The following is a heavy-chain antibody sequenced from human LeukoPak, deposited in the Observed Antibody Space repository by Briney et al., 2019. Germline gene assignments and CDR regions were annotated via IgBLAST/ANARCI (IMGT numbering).Heavy chain of an antibody. J-gene: IGHJ3*02. CDR2: IRYDGSNK. CDR3: AKDGAAAGKNDAFDI. CDR1: GFTFSSYG. Sequence: GGSLRLSCAASGFTFSSYGMHWVRQAPGKGLEWVAFIRYDGSNKYYADSVKGRFTISRDNSKNTLYLQMNSLRAEDTAVYYCAKDGAAAGKNDAFDIWGQGTIVTVSS. D-gene: IGHD6-13*01. V-gene: IGHV3-30*02.